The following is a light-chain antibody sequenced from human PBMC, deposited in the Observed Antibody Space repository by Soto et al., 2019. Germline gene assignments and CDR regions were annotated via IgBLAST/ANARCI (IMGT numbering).Light chain of an antibody. CDR1: SCFIGGGFW. CDR3: GTWPSNTKTQGV. CDR2: YHTDSHK. J-gene: IGLJ3*02. Sequence: QSVLTQPSSHSGSSGASVRLTCMLSSCFIGGGFWIRWYQQQPGNPPRYLLYYHTDSHKGQGCGLPSRFSGSNDASATAGILRISRLQPEDEDDDDCGTWPSNTKTQGVFGGGTKLTVL. V-gene: IGLV5-52*01.